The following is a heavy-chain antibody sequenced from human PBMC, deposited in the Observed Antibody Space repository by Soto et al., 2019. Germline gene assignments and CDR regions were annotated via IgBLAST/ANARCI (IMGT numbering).Heavy chain of an antibody. J-gene: IGHJ6*02. Sequence: GGSLRLSCAASGFTFSSYEMNWVRQAPGKGLEWVSYISSSGSTIYYADSVKGRFTISRDNAKNSLYLQMNSLRAEDTAVYYCARDQLVRGVTSPYGMDVWGQGTMVTVSS. D-gene: IGHD3-10*01. V-gene: IGHV3-48*03. CDR1: GFTFSSYE. CDR3: ARDQLVRGVTSPYGMDV. CDR2: ISSSGSTI.